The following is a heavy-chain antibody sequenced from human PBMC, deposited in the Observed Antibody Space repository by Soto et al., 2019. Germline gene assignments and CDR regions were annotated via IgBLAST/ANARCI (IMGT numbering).Heavy chain of an antibody. J-gene: IGHJ4*02. CDR3: PRGRRRESCCGGDCYYCDY. CDR1: GFSFSDGAVG. Sequence: QITLKASGPTLVKPTETLTLTCSFSGFSFSDGAVGVGWFRQSPGKAPEWLAICSWDDDKWYSPSLRTRLTAGHDQTRNQVVRSMIQMDPLDTATYFCPRGRRRESCCGGDCYYCDYWCQGILVTAS. V-gene: IGHV2-5*02. CDR2: CSWDDDK. D-gene: IGHD2-21*01.